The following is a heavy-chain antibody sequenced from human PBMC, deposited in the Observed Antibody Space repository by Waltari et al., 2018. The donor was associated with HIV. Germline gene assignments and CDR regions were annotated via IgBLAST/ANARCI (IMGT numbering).Heavy chain of an antibody. Sequence: EVQLMEFGGGLVKPGGSLRVSCAASGLNFKTTWMIGVRQAPGKGLEWIGRIKGEVDGRTVDYGVPVKGRFTISRDDSINTVYLQMNSLEAEDTAVYYCTTWQGGSYWGQGTLVTVSP. J-gene: IGHJ4*02. CDR3: TTWQGGSY. CDR2: IKGEVDGRTV. V-gene: IGHV3-15*01. CDR1: GLNFKTTW.